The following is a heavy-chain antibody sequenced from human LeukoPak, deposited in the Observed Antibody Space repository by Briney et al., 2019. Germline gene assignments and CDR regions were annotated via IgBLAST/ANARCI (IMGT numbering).Heavy chain of an antibody. CDR3: ARENSYCSGGSCYGYAFDI. V-gene: IGHV1-69*01. J-gene: IGHJ3*02. D-gene: IGHD2-15*01. CDR1: GGTFSSYA. CDR2: IIPIFGTA. Sequence: SVRVSCKASGGTFSSYAISWVRQAPGQGLEWMGGIIPIFGTANYAQKFQGRVTITADESTSTAYMELSGLRSEDTAVYYCARENSYCSGGSCYGYAFDIWGQGTMVTVSS.